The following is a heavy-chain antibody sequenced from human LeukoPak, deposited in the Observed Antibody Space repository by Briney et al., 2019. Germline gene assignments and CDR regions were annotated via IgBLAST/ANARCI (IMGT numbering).Heavy chain of an antibody. CDR1: GFTFSSYG. CDR3: ARVIHGGMEV. CDR2: IWYDGSNK. V-gene: IGHV3-33*01. Sequence: AGGPLRLSCAASGFTFSSYGMYWLRQAPGKGLEWVAIIWYDGSNKYYADSVRGRFTISRDNSKNTLYLQMNSLRAEDTAVYYCARVIHGGMEVWGQGTTVTVSS. J-gene: IGHJ6*02. D-gene: IGHD5-18*01.